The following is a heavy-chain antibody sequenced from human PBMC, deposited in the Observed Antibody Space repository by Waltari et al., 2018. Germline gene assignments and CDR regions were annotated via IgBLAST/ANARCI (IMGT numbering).Heavy chain of an antibody. CDR2: ISWDGGST. CDR3: AKSESYYDWYFDL. V-gene: IGHV3-43D*04. Sequence: EVQLVESGGVVVQPGGSLRLSCAASGFTFDDYAMHWVRQAPGKGLEWVSLISWDGGSTYYADSVKGRFTISRDNSKNSLYLQMNSLRAEDTALYYCAKSESYYDWYFDLWGRGTRVTVSS. D-gene: IGHD1-26*01. CDR1: GFTFDDYA. J-gene: IGHJ2*01.